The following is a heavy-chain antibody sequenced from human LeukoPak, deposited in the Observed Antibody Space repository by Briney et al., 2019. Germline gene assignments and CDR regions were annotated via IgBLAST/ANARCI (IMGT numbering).Heavy chain of an antibody. Sequence: SETLSLTCTVSGGSIRSYYWSWIRQPPGKGLEWIGYISYSGTTNYNPSLKSRVTISVDMSKDQFSLKLDSMTAADTAVYYCARDLELGTGYDYYYYYMDVWGRGTTVTVSS. CDR3: ARDLELGTGYDYYYYYMDV. CDR2: ISYSGTT. CDR1: GGSIRSYY. J-gene: IGHJ6*03. V-gene: IGHV4-59*01. D-gene: IGHD5-12*01.